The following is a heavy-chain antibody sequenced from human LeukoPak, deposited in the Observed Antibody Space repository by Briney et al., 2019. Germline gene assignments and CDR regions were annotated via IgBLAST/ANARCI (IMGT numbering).Heavy chain of an antibody. J-gene: IGHJ6*02. V-gene: IGHV3-66*01. D-gene: IGHD5-12*01. CDR2: IYSGGST. CDR1: GFTVSSNY. Sequence: PGGSLRLSCAASGFTVSSNYMSWVRQAPGKGLEWVSVIYSGGSTYYADSVKGRFTISRDNSKNTLYPQMNSLRAEDTAVYYCARDPSGYDLDTHYGMDVWGQGTTVTVSS. CDR3: ARDPSGYDLDTHYGMDV.